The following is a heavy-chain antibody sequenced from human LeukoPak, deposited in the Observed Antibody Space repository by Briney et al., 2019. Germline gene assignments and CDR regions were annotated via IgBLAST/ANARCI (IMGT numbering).Heavy chain of an antibody. CDR1: GFTVSRNY. CDR2: IYSGGST. CDR3: AYCSSISCSFGAFDV. J-gene: IGHJ3*01. D-gene: IGHD2-2*01. Sequence: GGSLRLSCAASGFTVSRNYLSWVRQAPGKGLEWVSAIYSGGSTYYADSVKGRFTISRDNSKHTLYLQMNSLRAEDTAVYYCAYCSSISCSFGAFDVWGQGTMVTVSS. V-gene: IGHV3-53*01.